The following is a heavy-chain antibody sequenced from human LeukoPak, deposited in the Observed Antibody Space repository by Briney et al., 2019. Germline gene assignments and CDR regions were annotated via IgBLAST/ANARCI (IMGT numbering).Heavy chain of an antibody. V-gene: IGHV3-30*04. J-gene: IGHJ6*03. CDR1: GFTFSSYA. Sequence: GGSLRLSCAASGFTFSSYAMHWVRQAPGKGLEWVAVISYDGSNKYYADSVKGRFTISRDNSKNTLYLQMNSLRAEDTAVYYCARDPTAAGIFYYYYMDVWGKGTTVTVSS. CDR2: ISYDGSNK. D-gene: IGHD6-13*01. CDR3: ARDPTAAGIFYYYYMDV.